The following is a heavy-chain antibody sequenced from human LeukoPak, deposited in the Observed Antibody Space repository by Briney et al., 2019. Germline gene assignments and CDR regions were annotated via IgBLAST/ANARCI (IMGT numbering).Heavy chain of an antibody. CDR1: GYSFNTYW. J-gene: IGHJ4*02. CDR2: IYPGDSDT. D-gene: IGHD3-22*01. CDR3: AKTPYYYDSSGANFDY. V-gene: IGHV5-51*01. Sequence: GESLKISCKGSGYSFNTYWIGWVRQMPGKGLEWMGIIYPGDSDTKYSPSFQGQVTISADKSISTAYLQWSSLKASDTAMYYCAKTPYYYDSSGANFDYWGQGTLVTVSS.